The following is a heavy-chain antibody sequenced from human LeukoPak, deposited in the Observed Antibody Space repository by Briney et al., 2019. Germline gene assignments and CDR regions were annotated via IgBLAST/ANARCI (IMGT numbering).Heavy chain of an antibody. J-gene: IGHJ4*02. Sequence: PGGSLRLSCAASGFTFSSNYMSWVRQAPGKGLEWVSVIYSGGSTYYADSVKGRFTISRDIPKNTLYLQMNGLSAEDTAVYYCARGNWNYPFDYWGQGTLVTVSS. CDR1: GFTFSSNY. V-gene: IGHV3-53*01. CDR3: ARGNWNYPFDY. D-gene: IGHD1-7*01. CDR2: IYSGGST.